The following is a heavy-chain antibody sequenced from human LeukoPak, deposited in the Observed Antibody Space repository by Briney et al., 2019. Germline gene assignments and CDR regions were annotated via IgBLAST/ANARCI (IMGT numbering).Heavy chain of an antibody. Sequence: GGSLRLSCAASGFTFSDYYVTWFRQAPGKGLEWVSFISGSSSYTNSADSVKGRFTISRDNAKNSLYLQMNSLRAEDTAVYYCARVGEYSGSYCDYWGQGTLVTVSS. V-gene: IGHV3-11*05. CDR3: ARVGEYSGSYCDY. CDR2: ISGSSSYT. J-gene: IGHJ4*02. D-gene: IGHD1-26*01. CDR1: GFTFSDYY.